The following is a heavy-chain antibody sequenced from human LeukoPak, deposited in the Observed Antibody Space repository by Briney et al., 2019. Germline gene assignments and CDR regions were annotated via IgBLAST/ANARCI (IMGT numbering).Heavy chain of an antibody. CDR3: ARPSGYSYGPHAFDI. D-gene: IGHD5-18*01. CDR1: GGSISSSNW. J-gene: IGHJ3*02. CDR2: IYHSGST. Sequence: SETLSLTCAVSGGSISSSNWWSWVRQPPGKGLEWIGEIYHSGSTNYNPSLKSQVTISVDTSKNQFSLKLSSVTAADTAVYYCARPSGYSYGPHAFDIWGQGTMVTVSS. V-gene: IGHV4-4*02.